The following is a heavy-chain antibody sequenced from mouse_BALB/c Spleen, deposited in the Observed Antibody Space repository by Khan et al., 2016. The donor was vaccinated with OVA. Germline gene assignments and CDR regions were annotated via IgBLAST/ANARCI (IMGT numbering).Heavy chain of an antibody. CDR1: GYSITSGYA. CDR3: ARGNYCGYNVDY. Sequence: EVKLLESGPGLVKPSQSLSLTCTVTGYSITSGYAWNWIRQFPGNKLEWMGYIRYSGVTSYTPSLKSRTSITRDTSKNQFFLQLTSVTTEDTATYDCARGNYCGYNVDYWGQGTTLTVSS. CDR2: IRYSGVT. D-gene: IGHD1-2*01. J-gene: IGHJ2*01. V-gene: IGHV3-2*02.